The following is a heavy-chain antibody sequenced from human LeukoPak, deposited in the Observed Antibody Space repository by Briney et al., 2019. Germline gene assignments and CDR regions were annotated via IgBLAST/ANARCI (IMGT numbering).Heavy chain of an antibody. CDR3: ASPVGLPPGY. CDR2: IRSRSTAT. CDR1: GSAFSDNN. V-gene: IGHV3-48*02. J-gene: IGHJ4*02. D-gene: IGHD2-21*01. Sequence: GSPRLSCVASGSAFSDNNMNWVRQAPGKGLEWVAHIRSRSTATYYADSVEGRFTISRDDASNSVYLQMNSLRDEDTAVYYCASPVGLPPGYWGQG.